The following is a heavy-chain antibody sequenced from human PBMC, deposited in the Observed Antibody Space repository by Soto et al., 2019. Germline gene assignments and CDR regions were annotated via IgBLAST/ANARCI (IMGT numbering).Heavy chain of an antibody. CDR3: VPWVCTSCYSRNLNWFDP. Sequence: EVQLVESGGGLVKPGGSLRLSCAASGFTFSSYSMNWVRQAPGKGLEWVSSISSSSSYIYYEDSVKGRFTISRDNAQNSLYLQMNSLRAEDTAVYYGVPWVCTSCYSRNLNWFDPWGQGTLVTVSS. J-gene: IGHJ5*02. CDR1: GFTFSSYS. V-gene: IGHV3-21*01. D-gene: IGHD2-2*01. CDR2: ISSSSSYI.